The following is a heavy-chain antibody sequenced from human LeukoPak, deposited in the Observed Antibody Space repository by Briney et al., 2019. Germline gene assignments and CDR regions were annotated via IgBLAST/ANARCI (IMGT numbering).Heavy chain of an antibody. D-gene: IGHD4-23*01. J-gene: IGHJ5*02. Sequence: ASVKVSCKASGYTLINYGITWVRQAPRQGVEWMGWISAYNSAYNGNTHYAQKLQCRVTMPTDTSTNTGCMELRSLRADDTAVYYWARDFNGGSSAWGQGTLVTVSS. CDR1: GYTLINYG. CDR3: ARDFNGGSSA. CDR2: ISAYNSAYNGNT. V-gene: IGHV1-18*01.